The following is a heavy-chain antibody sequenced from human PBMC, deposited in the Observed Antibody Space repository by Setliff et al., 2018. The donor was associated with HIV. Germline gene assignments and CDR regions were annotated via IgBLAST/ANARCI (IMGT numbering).Heavy chain of an antibody. CDR1: GNSFNGDF. J-gene: IGHJ4*02. Sequence: SVKVSCKAPGNSFNGDFLNWVRQAPGQGLEWMGGIIPIFGTANYAQKFQGRVTITTSTNTAFMELRRLNSDDTATYFCVTSPGSFTSVDETEAGDYWGQGTLVTVSS. CDR3: VTSPGSFTSVDETEAGDY. V-gene: IGHV1-69*05. CDR2: IIPIFGTA. D-gene: IGHD6-25*01.